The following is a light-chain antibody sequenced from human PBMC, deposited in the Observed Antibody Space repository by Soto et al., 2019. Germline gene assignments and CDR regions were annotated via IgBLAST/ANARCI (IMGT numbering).Light chain of an antibody. CDR1: QGISSY. J-gene: IGKJ4*01. CDR3: RELYRYPLS. V-gene: IGKV1-9*01. CDR2: AAS. Sequence: QLTQSPSSLSASVGDRVTITCRASQGISSYLAWYQQKPGKVPKPLISAASTLESGVTLRFSGCGFGTDFTLPLSSLQPEDFASYYCRELYRYPLSFGGGTKVEIK.